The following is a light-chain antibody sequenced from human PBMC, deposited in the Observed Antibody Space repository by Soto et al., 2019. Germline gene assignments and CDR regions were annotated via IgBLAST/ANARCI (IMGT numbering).Light chain of an antibody. Sequence: EIVMTQSPATLSVSPGERATLSCRASQSVSSNLAWYQQKPGQAPRLLIYGASTRATGIPARFSGSGSGTEFILTISSLQSEDFAVYYCQQYNNWPPFTFGTGTKVDIK. J-gene: IGKJ3*01. V-gene: IGKV3-15*01. CDR1: QSVSSN. CDR3: QQYNNWPPFT. CDR2: GAS.